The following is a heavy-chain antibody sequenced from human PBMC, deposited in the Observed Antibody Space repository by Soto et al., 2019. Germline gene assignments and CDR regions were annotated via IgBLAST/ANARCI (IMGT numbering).Heavy chain of an antibody. D-gene: IGHD1-26*01. Sequence: SETLSLTCTVSGGSLRSYFWNWIRQPPGKGLEWIGYIYYSGSTNYSPSLESRVTISLDTSKNQFSLKLTSVTAADTAVYYCARDLFVGAYRRNSGFAIWGQGTMVTVSS. CDR1: GGSLRSYF. V-gene: IGHV4-59*01. J-gene: IGHJ3*02. CDR2: IYYSGST. CDR3: ARDLFVGAYRRNSGFAI.